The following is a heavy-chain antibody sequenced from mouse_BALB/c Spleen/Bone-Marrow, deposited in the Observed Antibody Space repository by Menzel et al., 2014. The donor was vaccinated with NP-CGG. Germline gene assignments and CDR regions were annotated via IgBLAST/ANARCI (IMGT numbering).Heavy chain of an antibody. J-gene: IGHJ4*01. D-gene: IGHD2-14*01. CDR3: ARHAEVRRDAMDY. CDR2: ISNGGGST. V-gene: IGHV5-12*02. Sequence: EVKVVESGGGLVQPGGSLKLSCATSGFTFSDYYMYWVRQTPEKRLEWVAYISNGGGSTYYPDTVKGRFTISRDNAKNTLYLQMSRLKSEDTAMYYCARHAEVRRDAMDYWGQGTSATVSS. CDR1: GFTFSDYY.